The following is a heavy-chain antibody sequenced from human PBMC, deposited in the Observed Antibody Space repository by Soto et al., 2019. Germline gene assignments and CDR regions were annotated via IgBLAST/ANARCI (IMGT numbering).Heavy chain of an antibody. J-gene: IGHJ4*02. CDR3: AIQSGSGSGSTKGDF. CDR1: GYTLTELS. V-gene: IGHV1-24*01. D-gene: IGHD3-10*01. Sequence: GASVKVSCKVSGYTLTELSMHWVRQAPGKGLEWMGGFDPEDGETIYAQKFQGRVTMTEDTSTDTAYMELSSLRSEDTAVYYCAIQSGSGSGSTKGDFWGQGTLVTVSS. CDR2: FDPEDGET.